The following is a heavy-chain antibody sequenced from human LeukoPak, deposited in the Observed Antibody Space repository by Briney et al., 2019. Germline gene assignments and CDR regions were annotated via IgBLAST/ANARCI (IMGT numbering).Heavy chain of an antibody. CDR2: IYYSGST. D-gene: IGHD6-13*01. V-gene: IGHV4-59*01. Sequence: SETLSLTCTVSGGSTSSYYWSWIRQPPGKGLEWIGYIYYSGSTNYNPSLKSRVTISVDTSKNQFSLKLSSVTAADTAVYYCARGLSGTGGRYFDDWGQETLVTVSS. CDR3: ARGLSGTGGRYFDD. J-gene: IGHJ4*02. CDR1: GGSTSSYY.